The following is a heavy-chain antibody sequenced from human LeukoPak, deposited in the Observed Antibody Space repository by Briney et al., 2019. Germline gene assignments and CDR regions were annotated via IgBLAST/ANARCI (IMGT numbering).Heavy chain of an antibody. J-gene: IGHJ4*02. V-gene: IGHV1-69*13. CDR3: ASAYYDYVWGSYRPYYFDY. CDR2: IIPIFGTA. Sequence: SVKVSCKASGGTFSSYAISWARQAPGQGLEWMGGIIPIFGTANYAQKFQGRVTITADESTSTAYMELSSLRSEDTAVYYCASAYYDYVWGSYRPYYFDYWGQGTLVTVSS. D-gene: IGHD3-16*02. CDR1: GGTFSSYA.